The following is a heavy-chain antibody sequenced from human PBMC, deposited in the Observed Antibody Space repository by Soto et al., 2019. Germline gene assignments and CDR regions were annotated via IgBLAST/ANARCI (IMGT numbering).Heavy chain of an antibody. CDR1: GGSISSYY. J-gene: IGHJ4*02. Sequence: QVQLQESGPGLVKPSETLSLTCTVSGGSISSYYWSWIRQSPGKGLEWIGYIHNSGITNYNPSLNSRVSISDDTSKNQFSLKLSSVTAAYTAVYYCATFTTLTTFDHWGQGTLVTVSS. D-gene: IGHD4-17*01. CDR3: ATFTTLTTFDH. CDR2: IHNSGIT. V-gene: IGHV4-59*01.